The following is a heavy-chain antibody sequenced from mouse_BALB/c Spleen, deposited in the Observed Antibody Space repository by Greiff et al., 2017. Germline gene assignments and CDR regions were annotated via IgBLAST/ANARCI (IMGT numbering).Heavy chain of an antibody. CDR1: GFSLTSYG. CDR3: ARKYYGSSYGSLAY. V-gene: IGHV2-2*02. Sequence: QVQLQQSGPGLVQPSQSLSITCTVSGFSLTSYGVHWVRQSPGKGLEWLGVIWSGGSTDYNAAFISRLSISKDNSKSQVFFKMNSLQANDTAIYYCARKYYGSSYGSLAYWGQGTLVTVSA. CDR2: IWSGGST. D-gene: IGHD1-1*01. J-gene: IGHJ3*01.